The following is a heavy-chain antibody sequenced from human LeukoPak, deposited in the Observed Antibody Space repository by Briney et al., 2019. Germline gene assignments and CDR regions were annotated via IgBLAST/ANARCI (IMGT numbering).Heavy chain of an antibody. CDR3: ARGGVVPAADGGWFDP. Sequence: GASVKVSCKASGGAFSSYTISWVRQAPGQGLEWMGRIIPILGTANYAQKFQGRVTITADKSTSTAYMELSSLRSEDTAVYYCARGGVVPAADGGWFDPWGQGTLVTVSS. CDR2: IIPILGTA. J-gene: IGHJ5*02. V-gene: IGHV1-69*08. CDR1: GGAFSSYT. D-gene: IGHD2-2*01.